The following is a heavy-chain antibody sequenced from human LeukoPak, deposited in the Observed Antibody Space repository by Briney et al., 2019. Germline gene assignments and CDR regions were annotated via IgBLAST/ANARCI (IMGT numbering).Heavy chain of an antibody. CDR2: IKQDGSVK. Sequence: GGSMRLSCTASGITFGDYAMSWVRQAPGKGLEWVANIKQDGSVKYYVDSVKGRFTISRDNAKNSLYLQMNSLRAEDTAVYYCARLPLIRYGMDVWGQGTTVTVSS. V-gene: IGHV3-7*04. D-gene: IGHD2-8*01. CDR3: ARLPLIRYGMDV. J-gene: IGHJ6*02. CDR1: GITFGDYA.